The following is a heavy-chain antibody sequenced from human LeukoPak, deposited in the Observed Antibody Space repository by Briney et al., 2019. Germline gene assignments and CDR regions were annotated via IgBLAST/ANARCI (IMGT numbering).Heavy chain of an antibody. CDR3: AREAAGQWFDP. J-gene: IGHJ5*02. D-gene: IGHD6-25*01. CDR1: GGSISSYY. V-gene: IGHV4-59*12. Sequence: SETLSLTCTVSGGSISSYYWSWIRQPPGKGLEWIGYIYYSGSTNYNPSPKSRVTISVDTSKNQFSLNLTPVTAADTAVYYCAREAAGQWFDPWGQGTLVTVSS. CDR2: IYYSGST.